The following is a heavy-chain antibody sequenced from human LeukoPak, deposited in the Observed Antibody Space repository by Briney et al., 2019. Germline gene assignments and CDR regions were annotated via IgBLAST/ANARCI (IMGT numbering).Heavy chain of an antibody. J-gene: IGHJ3*02. CDR3: ARDLGYGDYVSAFDI. CDR1: GFTPGDYG. V-gene: IGHV3-20*03. CDR2: INWNGGTT. Sequence: GGSLRLSSAASGFTPGDYGMNRVRQAPGKGLEWVSGINWNGGTTGYADSVKGRFTISRDNVKNTLYLQMNSVRAEDTALYYCARDLGYGDYVSAFDIWGQGTMVTVSS. D-gene: IGHD4-17*01.